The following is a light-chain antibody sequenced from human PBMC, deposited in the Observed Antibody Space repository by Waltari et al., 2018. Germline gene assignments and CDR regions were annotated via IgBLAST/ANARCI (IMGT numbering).Light chain of an antibody. Sequence: IVMTQSPESLAVSLGEMVSICCRSSQSLLYTSDNRNYLAWYQFKPGQPPVLLLYWASTRASGVPGRFSGSGSGTDFTLTISSLQAEDVATYHCQQYYENPQTFGQGTKLEIK. CDR3: QQYYENPQT. J-gene: IGKJ2*01. CDR1: QSLLYTSDNRNY. V-gene: IGKV4-1*01. CDR2: WAS.